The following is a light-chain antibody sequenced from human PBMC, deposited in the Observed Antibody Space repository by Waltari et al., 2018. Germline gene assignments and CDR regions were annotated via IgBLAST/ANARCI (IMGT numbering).Light chain of an antibody. V-gene: IGKV1-39*01. J-gene: IGKJ1*01. CDR1: ENVNNY. CDR2: QAS. Sequence: DIQWTHSPSSLSASVGDRVTITCRTSENVNNYLNWYQQKPGTAPKVLIYQASTLQGGVPPRFSGSGSGTEYTLTINYLQSDDVATYYCQQGYGTPWTFGRGTNVEI. CDR3: QQGYGTPWT.